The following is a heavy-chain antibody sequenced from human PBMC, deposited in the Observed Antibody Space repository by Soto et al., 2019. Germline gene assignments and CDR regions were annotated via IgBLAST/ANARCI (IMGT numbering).Heavy chain of an antibody. D-gene: IGHD4-4*01. CDR2: ISGYNGDT. V-gene: IGHV1-18*04. Sequence: QVQMKQSGGEVKKPGASVKVSCKTSGYTFTNHGVNWVRQAPGQGLEWLGYISGYNGDTDYDQKFPNRFTMSIDKIAKTVVMELRNLRSDDSGVYYCARVVDYSTSPCEHWGQGTTVIVS. J-gene: IGHJ4*02. CDR3: ARVVDYSTSPCEH. CDR1: GYTFTNHG.